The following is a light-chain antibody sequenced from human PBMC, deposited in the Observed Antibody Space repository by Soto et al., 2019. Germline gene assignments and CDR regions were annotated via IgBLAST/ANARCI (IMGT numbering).Light chain of an antibody. J-gene: IGLJ1*01. CDR3: SSYTTGGSYV. CDR2: DVS. CDR1: SRDVGGYNS. V-gene: IGLV2-14*01. Sequence: QSALTQPASVSGSPGLSIAISCTGTSRDVGGYNSVSWYQQQPGKVPKLMIYDVSNRPSGVSNRFSGSKSANTAPLTISGLQDEDEGDYYCSSYTTGGSYVFGTGTKLTVL.